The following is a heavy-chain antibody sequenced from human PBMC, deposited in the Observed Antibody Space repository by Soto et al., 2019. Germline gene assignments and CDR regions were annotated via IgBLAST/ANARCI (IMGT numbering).Heavy chain of an antibody. D-gene: IGHD6-25*01. J-gene: IGHJ4*02. CDR1: GCTFITYD. Sequence: ASVKVSCKASGCTFITYDINWVRQATGQGLEWMGWMNPSNGNAGYAQNFQGRVTMTRNTSISTAYMELSSLRSDDTAVYFCARRKERSGPNYFDPWGQGSLVTVSS. V-gene: IGHV1-8*01. CDR3: ARRKERSGPNYFDP. CDR2: MNPSNGNA.